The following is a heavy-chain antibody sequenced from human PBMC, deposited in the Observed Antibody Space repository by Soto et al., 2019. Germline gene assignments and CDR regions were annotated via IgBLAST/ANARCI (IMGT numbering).Heavy chain of an antibody. J-gene: IGHJ4*02. V-gene: IGHV1-2*04. CDR1: GYTFTGYY. Sequence: QVQLVQSGAEVKKPGASVKVSCKASGYTFTGYYMHWVRQAPGQGLEWMGWINPNSGGTNYAQKFQGWVTMTRDTSISTAYMELSRLRSDDTAVYYCARVRRQTVAGTSGMNHFDYWGQGTLVTVSS. CDR2: INPNSGGT. D-gene: IGHD6-19*01. CDR3: ARVRRQTVAGTSGMNHFDY.